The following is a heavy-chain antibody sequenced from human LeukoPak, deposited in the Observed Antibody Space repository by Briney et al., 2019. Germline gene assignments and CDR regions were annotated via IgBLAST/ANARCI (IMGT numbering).Heavy chain of an antibody. Sequence: GGSLRLSCAASGFTFSNYWMHWVRQAPGKGLEWVSTVTSSGDKTYYADSVKGRFAISRDNSKNTLYLQMNSLTTEDTATYYCAKLGRYHLPLGDYWGQGILVTVSS. CDR3: AKLGRYHLPLGDY. J-gene: IGHJ4*02. V-gene: IGHV3-23*01. D-gene: IGHD2-2*01. CDR1: GFTFSNYW. CDR2: VTSSGDKT.